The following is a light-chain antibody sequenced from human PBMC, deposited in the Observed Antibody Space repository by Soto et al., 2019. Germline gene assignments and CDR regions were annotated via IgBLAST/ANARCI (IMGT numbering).Light chain of an antibody. CDR2: DAS. Sequence: DIQMTQSPSSLSASVGDRVTITCQASQDISNYLNWYQQKPGKAPKLLISDASNLKTGVPSRFSGSGSGTDFILIISSLQPEDIATYYCQQYDNLLTFGGGTKVEIK. CDR3: QQYDNLLT. CDR1: QDISNY. V-gene: IGKV1-33*01. J-gene: IGKJ4*01.